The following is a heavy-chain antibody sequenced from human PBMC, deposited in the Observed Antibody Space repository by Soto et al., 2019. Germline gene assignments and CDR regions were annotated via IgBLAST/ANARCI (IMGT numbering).Heavy chain of an antibody. CDR1: GITFSGSA. CDR3: SGLPYDYIDYGPDY. CDR2: IRTKSNGFAT. D-gene: IGHD3-16*01. V-gene: IGHV3-73*01. Sequence: GGSPRLSCTSSGITFSGSAIHWVRQASGRGLEWLGRIRTKSNGFATAYAVSLKGRFTVSRDDSKNTAYLQINSLKTEDTAVYYCSGLPYDYIDYGPDYWGQGTLVTVSS. J-gene: IGHJ4*02.